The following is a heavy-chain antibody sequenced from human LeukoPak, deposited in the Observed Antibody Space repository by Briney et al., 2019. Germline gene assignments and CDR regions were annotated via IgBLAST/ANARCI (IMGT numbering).Heavy chain of an antibody. V-gene: IGHV4-38-2*02. Sequence: SETLSLTCAVSGYSISSGYYWGWIRQPPGKGLEWIGSIYHSGSTYYNPSLKSRVTISVDTSKNQFSLKLSSVTAADTAVYYCARDKDREVYWGQGTLVTVSS. J-gene: IGHJ4*02. CDR1: GYSISSGYY. CDR2: IYHSGST. D-gene: IGHD1-26*01. CDR3: ARDKDREVY.